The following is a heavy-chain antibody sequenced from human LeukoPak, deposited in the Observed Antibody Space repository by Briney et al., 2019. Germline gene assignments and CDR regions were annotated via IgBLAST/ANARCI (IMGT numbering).Heavy chain of an antibody. CDR3: ARPLQGRTVTLHY. D-gene: IGHD4-17*01. CDR2: VHYSGST. Sequence: SETLSLTCTVSGGSISSYYWSWIRQPPGKRLEWIGYVHYSGSTNYNPSLKSRVTISVDTSKNQFSLKLTSVTAADTAVYYCARPLQGRTVTLHYWGQGTLVTVSS. CDR1: GGSISSYY. V-gene: IGHV4-59*01. J-gene: IGHJ4*02.